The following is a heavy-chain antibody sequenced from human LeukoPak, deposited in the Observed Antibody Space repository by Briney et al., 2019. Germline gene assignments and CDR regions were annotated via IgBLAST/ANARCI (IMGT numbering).Heavy chain of an antibody. V-gene: IGHV4-59*08. CDR2: IYYSGSS. CDR3: AGLGGATLDADY. D-gene: IGHD5-12*01. J-gene: IGHJ4*02. Sequence: PSETLSLTCTVSGGSLSSYYWSWIRQPPGKGLEWIGHIYYSGSSNHYNPSLKSRVTISVDTSKNQFSLNLMSVTAADTAVYFCAGLGGATLDADYWGQGTLATVSS. CDR1: GGSLSSYY.